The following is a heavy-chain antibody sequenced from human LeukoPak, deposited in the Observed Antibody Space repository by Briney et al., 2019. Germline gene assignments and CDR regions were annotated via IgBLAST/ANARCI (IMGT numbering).Heavy chain of an antibody. CDR2: TKSKSDGGTA. CDR3: TGPPV. Sequence: GGSLRLSCAASGLRVSDAWMAWVRQAPGKGLEWVGRTKSKSDGGTADYVASVKGRFTISRDDSKNTLYLQMNSLKSEDTAVYYCTGPPVWGQGTLVTVSS. CDR1: GLRVSDAW. V-gene: IGHV3-15*01. J-gene: IGHJ4*02.